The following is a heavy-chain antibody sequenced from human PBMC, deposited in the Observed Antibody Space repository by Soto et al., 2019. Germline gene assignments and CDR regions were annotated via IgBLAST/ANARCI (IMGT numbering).Heavy chain of an antibody. CDR3: ARGPATAPDAY. D-gene: IGHD2-2*01. CDR1: GYIFTSYY. J-gene: IGHJ4*02. Sequence: QVQLAQSGTEVKKPGASVKVSCKTSGYIFTSYYIHWVRQAPGQGLEWMGIINPSGGTTTYAQKFQGRVTMTRDTSTSTVYMEQSSLRSEDTAVYYCARGPATAPDAYWGLGTLVTVSS. CDR2: INPSGGTT. V-gene: IGHV1-46*01.